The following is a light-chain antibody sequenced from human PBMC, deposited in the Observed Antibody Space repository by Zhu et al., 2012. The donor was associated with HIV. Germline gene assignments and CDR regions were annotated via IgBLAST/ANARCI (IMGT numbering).Light chain of an antibody. CDR3: QQYYGYPHT. J-gene: IGKJ2*01. CDR2: AAS. Sequence: AIRMTQSPSSLSASTGDSVTITCRASQGISTYLAWFQQKPGSAPKLLIYAASTLQTGVPSRFSGSGSGTEFTLTISCLKSEDFATYYCQQYYGYPHTFGLGDQPWRSN. CDR1: QGISTY. V-gene: IGKV1-8*01.